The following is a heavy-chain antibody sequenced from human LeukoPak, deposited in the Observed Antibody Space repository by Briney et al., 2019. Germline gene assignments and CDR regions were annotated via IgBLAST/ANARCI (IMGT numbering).Heavy chain of an antibody. V-gene: IGHV1-69*13. CDR3: ARDQMKYYDIGMDI. Sequence: GASVKVSCKASGGTFSSYAISWVRQAPGQGLEWMGGIIPIFGTANYAQKFQGRVTITADESTSTAYMELSSLRSEDTAVYYCARDQMKYYDIGMDIWGQGTTVTVSS. J-gene: IGHJ6*02. CDR1: GGTFSSYA. D-gene: IGHD3-9*01. CDR2: IIPIFGTA.